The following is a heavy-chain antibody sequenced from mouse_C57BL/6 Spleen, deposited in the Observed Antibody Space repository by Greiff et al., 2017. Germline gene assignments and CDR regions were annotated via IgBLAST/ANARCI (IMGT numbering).Heavy chain of an antibody. D-gene: IGHD1-1*01. CDR2: IDPSDSYT. J-gene: IGHJ2*01. Sequence: QVQLQQPGAELVMPGASVKLSCKASGYTFTSYWMHWVKQRPGQGLEWIGEIDPSDSYTNYNQKFKGKSTLTVDKSSSTAYMQLSSLTSEDSAVYYCARGGSSPYYFDCWGQGTTLTVSS. V-gene: IGHV1-69*01. CDR3: ARGGSSPYYFDC. CDR1: GYTFTSYW.